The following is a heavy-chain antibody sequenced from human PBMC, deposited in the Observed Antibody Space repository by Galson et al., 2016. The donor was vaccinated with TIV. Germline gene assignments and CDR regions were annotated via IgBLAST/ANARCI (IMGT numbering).Heavy chain of an antibody. Sequence: SVKVSCKASGYTFINYYMHWVRQAPGQGLEWVGVIDPSGGGTTYAQKFQGRVTMTRDTSTNTVYMELSSLTSDDTAVFCCAVWANTYYFALWGRGTLITVSS. CDR1: GYTFINYY. D-gene: IGHD2-8*01. J-gene: IGHJ4*02. CDR3: AVWANTYYFAL. CDR2: IDPSGGGT. V-gene: IGHV1-46*01.